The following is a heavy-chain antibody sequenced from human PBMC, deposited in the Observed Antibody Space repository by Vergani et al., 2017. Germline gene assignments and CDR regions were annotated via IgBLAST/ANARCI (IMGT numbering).Heavy chain of an antibody. CDR1: GYTFSNYY. D-gene: IGHD3-9*01. Sequence: QVQVVQSGAEVKKSGASVKVSCKTSGYTFSNYYMLWVRQAPGQGLEWMGIINPSGGHTNYAQKLQGRVTMTRDTSPNPVYMELSSLRSEDTAIYCCARGDYGILSGYRYWVQGTLVTVSA. J-gene: IGHJ4*02. CDR2: INPSGGHT. V-gene: IGHV1-46*03. CDR3: ARGDYGILSGYRY.